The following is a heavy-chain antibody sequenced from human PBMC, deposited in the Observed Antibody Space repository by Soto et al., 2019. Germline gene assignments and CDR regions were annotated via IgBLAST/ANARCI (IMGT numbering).Heavy chain of an antibody. D-gene: IGHD1-26*01. CDR1: GFTFSSYA. Sequence: GGSLRLSCSAFGFTFSSYAMHWVRQAPGKGLEYVSAISSNGGSTYYADSVKGRFTISRDNSKNTLYLQMSSLRAEDTAVYYCVRVGREPLYYYYGMDVWGQGXTVTVYS. V-gene: IGHV3-64D*06. J-gene: IGHJ6*02. CDR3: VRVGREPLYYYYGMDV. CDR2: ISSNGGST.